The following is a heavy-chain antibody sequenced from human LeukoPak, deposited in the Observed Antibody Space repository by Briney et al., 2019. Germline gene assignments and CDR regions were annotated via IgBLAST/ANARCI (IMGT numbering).Heavy chain of an antibody. D-gene: IGHD5-18*01. CDR3: AKDHLRYYTAMVNNWFDP. CDR1: GFTFSSYA. Sequence: GGSLRLSCAASGFTFSSYAMSWVRQAPGKGLEWVSAISGSGGSTYYADSVKGRFAISRDNSKNTLYLQMHSLRAEDTAVYYCAKDHLRYYTAMVNNWFDPWGQGTLVTVSS. J-gene: IGHJ5*02. V-gene: IGHV3-23*01. CDR2: ISGSGGST.